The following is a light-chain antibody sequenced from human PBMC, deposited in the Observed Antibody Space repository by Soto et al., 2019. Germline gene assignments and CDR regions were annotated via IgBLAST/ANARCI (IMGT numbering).Light chain of an antibody. V-gene: IGKV3-11*01. CDR3: QQRINWPIT. J-gene: IGKJ5*01. Sequence: EIVLTQSPATLSLSPGERATLSCRTSQSVRKYFAWYQQKPGRAPRLLIYDASSRATGIPARFIGSGSGTYLTLTISSLEPEDFAIYYCQQRINWPITFGQGTRLEMK. CDR2: DAS. CDR1: QSVRKY.